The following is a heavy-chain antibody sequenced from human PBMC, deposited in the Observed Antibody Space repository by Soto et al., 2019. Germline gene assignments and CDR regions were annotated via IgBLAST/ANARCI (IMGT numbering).Heavy chain of an antibody. CDR1: GGSISSSSSY. D-gene: IGHD1-20*01. Sequence: PSETLSLTCTVSGGSISSSSSYWSWIRQPPGKGLEWIGNIYYSGSTNYNPSLKSGVTISVDTSKNQFSLKLSSVTAADTAVYYCSRQGIPGTTLLFDPWGQGTLVTVSS. CDR2: IYYSGST. V-gene: IGHV4-61*05. J-gene: IGHJ5*02. CDR3: SRQGIPGTTLLFDP.